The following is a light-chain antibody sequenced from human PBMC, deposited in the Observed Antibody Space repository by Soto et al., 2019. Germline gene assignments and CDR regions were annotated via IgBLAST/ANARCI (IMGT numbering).Light chain of an antibody. CDR1: QDISNY. CDR3: QQSFSTPT. CDR2: SAS. J-gene: IGKJ5*01. V-gene: IGKV1-39*01. Sequence: DIQMSQSLSSLSVSPGDRATITCQASQDISNYLNWYRQKPGKAPELLIYSASNLQSGVPSRFSGSGSGTDFTLTISSLQPEDFATYYRQQSFSTPTVGHGRRLAIK.